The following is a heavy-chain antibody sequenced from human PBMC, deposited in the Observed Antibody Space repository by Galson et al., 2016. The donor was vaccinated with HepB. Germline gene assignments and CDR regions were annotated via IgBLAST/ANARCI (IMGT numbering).Heavy chain of an antibody. CDR3: ARGGYGDYRRFFDY. D-gene: IGHD4-17*01. CDR1: SYY. CDR2: LYYTGIT. Sequence: SYYWGWIRQTPGKGLEWIGMLYYTGITFYTPSLESRVTISVDTSKNHFSLRLNSVTAADTAVYYCARGGYGDYRRFFDYWGQGTLVTVSS. J-gene: IGHJ4*02. V-gene: IGHV4-39*02.